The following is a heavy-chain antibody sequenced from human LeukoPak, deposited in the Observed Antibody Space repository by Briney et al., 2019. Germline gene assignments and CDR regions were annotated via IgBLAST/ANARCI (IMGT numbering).Heavy chain of an antibody. J-gene: IGHJ4*02. D-gene: IGHD3-10*01. V-gene: IGHV3-30*02. CDR2: IRYDGSNT. CDR3: AKLKGWYGEGYFDY. CDR1: GFTFSTYG. Sequence: GGSLRLSCAASGFTFSTYGIHWVRQAPGKGLEWVALIRYDGSNTYYADSVRGRFTVSRDNSKSTLYLQMNSLRADDTAVYYCAKLKGWYGEGYFDYWGQGTVVTVSS.